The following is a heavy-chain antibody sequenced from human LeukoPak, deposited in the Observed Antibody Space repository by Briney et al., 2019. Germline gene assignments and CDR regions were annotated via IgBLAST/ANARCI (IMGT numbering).Heavy chain of an antibody. CDR3: AKAEAITMIVVVPIYFDY. D-gene: IGHD3-22*01. CDR2: XXXXXCST. V-gene: IGHV3-23*01. Sequence: AXXXXXCSTYYPYSVKGPFTISRDNSKNTLYLQMNSLRAEDTAVYYCAKAEAITMIVVVPIYFDYWGQGTLVTVSS. J-gene: IGHJ4*02.